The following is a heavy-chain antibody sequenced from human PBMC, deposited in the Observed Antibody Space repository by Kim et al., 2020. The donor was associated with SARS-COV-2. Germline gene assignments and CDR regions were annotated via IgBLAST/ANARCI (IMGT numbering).Heavy chain of an antibody. J-gene: IGHJ5*01. CDR2: INPNSGGT. CDR1: GYTFTGYY. V-gene: IGHV1-2*04. CDR3: ARAVSGAGYWFDP. Sequence: ASVKVSCKASGYTFTGYYMHWVRQAPGQGLEWMGWINPNSGGTNYAQKFQGWVTMTRDTSISTAYMELSRLRSDDTAVYYCARAVSGAGYWFDPWGQGTLVTVSS. D-gene: IGHD2-15*01.